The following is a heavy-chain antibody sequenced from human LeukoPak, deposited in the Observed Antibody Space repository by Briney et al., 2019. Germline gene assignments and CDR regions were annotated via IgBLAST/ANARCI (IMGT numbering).Heavy chain of an antibody. V-gene: IGHV4-34*01. CDR3: ARDYDSSGYYDAFDI. D-gene: IGHD3-22*01. CDR1: GGSFSGYY. Sequence: SETLSLTCAVYGGSFSGYYWSWIRQPPGKGLEWIGEINHSGSTNYNPSLKSRVTISVDTSKSQFSLKLSSVTAADTAVYYCARDYDSSGYYDAFDIWGQGTMVTVSS. J-gene: IGHJ3*02. CDR2: INHSGST.